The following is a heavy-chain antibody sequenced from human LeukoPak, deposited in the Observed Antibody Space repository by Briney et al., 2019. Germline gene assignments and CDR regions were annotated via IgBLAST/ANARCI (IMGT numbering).Heavy chain of an antibody. CDR2: ISSSSSTT. J-gene: IGHJ4*02. CDR3: ARETHSFDY. CDR1: GFTFSSYA. V-gene: IGHV3-23*01. Sequence: PGGSLRLSCAASGFTFSSYAMSWVRQAPGKGLEWVSVISSSSSTTYYADSVKGRFTIYRDNSNNTLCLQMNSLRAEDTAVYYCARETHSFDYWGQGTLVTVSS.